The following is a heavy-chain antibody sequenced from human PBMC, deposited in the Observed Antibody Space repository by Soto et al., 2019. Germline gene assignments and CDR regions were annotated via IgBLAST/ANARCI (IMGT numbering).Heavy chain of an antibody. CDR2: ISAYNGNT. CDR1: TYNFKTLI. V-gene: IGHV1-18*01. CDR3: ARNHDFWIGVGGGMDV. J-gene: IGHJ6*02. Sequence: AASVKVSCKAPTYNFKTLIISWVRQAPGQGLEWVGWISAYNGNTQYGLKFHDRVTMTTDTSTTTAYLELRSLTTDDTALYFCARNHDFWIGVGGGMDVWGQGTTVTVSS. D-gene: IGHD3-3*01.